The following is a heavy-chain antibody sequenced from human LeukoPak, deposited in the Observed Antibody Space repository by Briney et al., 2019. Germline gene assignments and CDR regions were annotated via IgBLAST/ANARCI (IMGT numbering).Heavy chain of an antibody. D-gene: IGHD3-16*01. J-gene: IGHJ4*02. CDR3: ASWGAGGNS. CDR2: INPDGSGK. V-gene: IGHV3-7*01. CDR1: GFTLSTYW. Sequence: GGSLRLSCEASGFTLSTYWMNWVRQVPGKGLDWMANINPDGSGKRYVDSVKGRFTIARDNADNSLSLQMNSLRAEDTAVYYCASWGAGGNSWGQGTLVTVSS.